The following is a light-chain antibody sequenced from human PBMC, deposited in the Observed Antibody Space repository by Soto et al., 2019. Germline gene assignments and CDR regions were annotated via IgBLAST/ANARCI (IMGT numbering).Light chain of an antibody. V-gene: IGKV3-15*01. J-gene: IGKJ4*01. CDR3: QQYSNWPPLT. CDR1: QSINTD. CDR2: GAS. Sequence: EIVMTQSPATLSVSPGERATLSCRASQSINTDLAWYQQKPGQAHRLLIYGASTRATGIPARFSGSGSGTEFTLTISSLQSEDFAVYYCQQYSNWPPLTFGGGTKVEIK.